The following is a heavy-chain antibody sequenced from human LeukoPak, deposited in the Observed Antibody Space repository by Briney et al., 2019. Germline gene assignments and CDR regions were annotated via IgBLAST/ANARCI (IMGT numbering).Heavy chain of an antibody. CDR3: ARVTSRFWTGYYDPFDI. Sequence: APVKVSCKASGYTFTSYDINWVRQATGQGLEWMGWLHPNSGTAGYAQNFQGRVTITGDTSMSTAYMELSSLRSEDTAVYYCARVTSRFWTGYYDPFDIWGQGTMVTVSS. CDR2: LHPNSGTA. V-gene: IGHV1-8*03. D-gene: IGHD3/OR15-3a*01. CDR1: GYTFTSYD. J-gene: IGHJ3*02.